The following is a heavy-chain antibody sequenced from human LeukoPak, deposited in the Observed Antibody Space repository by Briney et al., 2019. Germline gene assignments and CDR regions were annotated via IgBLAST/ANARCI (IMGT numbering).Heavy chain of an antibody. CDR3: ARDPILDYYYYYGMDV. J-gene: IGHJ6*02. CDR1: GFTFSSYS. V-gene: IGHV3-21*01. Sequence: GGSLRLSCAASGFTFSSYSMNWVRQAPGKGLEWVSSISSSSSYIYYADSVKGRFTISRDNAKNSLYLQMNSLRAEDTAVYYCARDPILDYYYYYGMDVWGQGTTVTVSS. CDR2: ISSSSSYI.